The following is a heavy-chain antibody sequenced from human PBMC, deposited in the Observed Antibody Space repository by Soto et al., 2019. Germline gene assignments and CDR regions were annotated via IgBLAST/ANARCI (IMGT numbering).Heavy chain of an antibody. CDR3: ARGPSSSWSRYYSYYYMEV. Sequence: GESLKISCKGSGYSFTSYWIGWVRQMPGKGLEWMGIIYPGDSDTRYSPSFQAQVTISADKSISTAYLQWSSLKASDTPIYYFARGPSSSWSRYYSYYYMEVWGKGTTVTVSS. CDR2: IYPGDSDT. D-gene: IGHD6-13*01. V-gene: IGHV5-51*01. CDR1: GYSFTSYW. J-gene: IGHJ6*03.